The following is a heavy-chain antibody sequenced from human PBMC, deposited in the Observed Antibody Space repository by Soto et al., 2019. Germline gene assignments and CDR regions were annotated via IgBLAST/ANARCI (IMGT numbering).Heavy chain of an antibody. V-gene: IGHV3-23*01. Sequence: GGALRLSCVASRFTFSDYAMTWVRPAPGKGLEWVATISATGGNIEYTDSLKGRFTISRDNSKNTLYLQLNGLTSDDTAVHYCAKVAGGLGYFDLWGRGTLVTVSS. J-gene: IGHJ2*01. D-gene: IGHD3-16*01. CDR1: RFTFSDYA. CDR2: ISATGGNI. CDR3: AKVAGGLGYFDL.